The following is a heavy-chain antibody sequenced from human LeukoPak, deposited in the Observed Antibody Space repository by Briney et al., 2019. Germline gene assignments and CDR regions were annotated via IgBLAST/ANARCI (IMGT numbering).Heavy chain of an antibody. CDR2: IYTSGST. J-gene: IGHJ4*02. V-gene: IGHV4-61*02. CDR3: AGGGY. CDR1: GGSINSGIYY. Sequence: SETLSLTCTVSGGSINSGIYYWSWIRQPAGKGLEWIGRIYTSGSTNYNPSLKSRVTISVDTSKNQFSLKLSSVTAADTAVYYCAGGGYWGQGTLVTVSS.